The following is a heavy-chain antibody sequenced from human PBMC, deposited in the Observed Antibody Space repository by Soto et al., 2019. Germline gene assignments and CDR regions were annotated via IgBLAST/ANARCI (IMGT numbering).Heavy chain of an antibody. CDR2: IYHSGST. CDR3: AAWGNYYDSSGPPFDY. D-gene: IGHD3-22*01. V-gene: IGHV4-4*02. CDR1: GGSISSSNW. Sequence: KASETLSLTCAVSGGSISSSNWWSWVRQPPGKGLEWIGEIYHSGSTNYNPSLKSRVTISVDKSKNQFSLKLSSVTAADTAVYYCAAWGNYYDSSGPPFDYWGQGTLVTVSS. J-gene: IGHJ4*02.